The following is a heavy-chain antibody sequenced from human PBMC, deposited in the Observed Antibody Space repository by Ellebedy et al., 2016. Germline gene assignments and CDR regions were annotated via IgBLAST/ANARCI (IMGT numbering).Heavy chain of an antibody. V-gene: IGHV4-34*01. D-gene: IGHD6-19*01. CDR3: ARVSGYSSGWFSGWGNWFDP. CDR1: GGSFSGYY. Sequence: SETLSLXXAVYGGSFSGYYWSWIRQPPGKGLEWIGEINHSGSTNYNPSLKSRVTISVDTSKNQFSLKLSSVTAADTAVYYCARVSGYSSGWFSGWGNWFDPWGQGTLVTVSS. CDR2: INHSGST. J-gene: IGHJ5*02.